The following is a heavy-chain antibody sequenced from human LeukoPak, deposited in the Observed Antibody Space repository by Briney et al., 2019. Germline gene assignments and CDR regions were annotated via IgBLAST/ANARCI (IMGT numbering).Heavy chain of an antibody. Sequence: GGSLRLSCAASGFTFSTFAMIWVRQPPGKGLEWVSYISSSGSTIYYADSVKGRFTISRDNAKKSLYLQMDSLRAEDTAVYYCARVLRYCSGGNCYSGGLGYMDVWGKGTTVTISS. J-gene: IGHJ6*03. CDR2: ISSSGSTI. CDR3: ARVLRYCSGGNCYSGGLGYMDV. D-gene: IGHD2-15*01. V-gene: IGHV3-48*04. CDR1: GFTFSTFA.